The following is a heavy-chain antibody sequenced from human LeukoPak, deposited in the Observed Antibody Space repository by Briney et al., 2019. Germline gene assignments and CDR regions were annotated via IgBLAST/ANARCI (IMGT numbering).Heavy chain of an antibody. Sequence: PGGSLRLSCAASGFTYSVYWMGWVRQAPGKGLEWVADIKHGGSETYHVDFVKGRFTISRDNAESSLYLQMNSLRAEDTALYYCVRHYYDSSSWSFDMWGQGTMVTVSP. CDR3: VRHYYDSSSWSFDM. CDR2: IKHGGSET. V-gene: IGHV3-7*01. D-gene: IGHD3-16*01. CDR1: GFTYSVYW. J-gene: IGHJ3*02.